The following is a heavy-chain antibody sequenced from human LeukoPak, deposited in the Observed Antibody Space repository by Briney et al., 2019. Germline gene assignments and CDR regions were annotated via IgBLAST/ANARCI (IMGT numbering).Heavy chain of an antibody. CDR1: GGTFSSYA. V-gene: IGHV1-69*04. Sequence: GASVKVSCKASGGTFSSYAISWVRQAPGQGLEWMGRIIPILGIANYAQKFQGRVTITADESTSTAYMELSSLRSEDTAVYYCARGGNYQRGSYYYYYYYMDVWGKGTTVTVSS. CDR2: IIPILGIA. D-gene: IGHD3-16*02. J-gene: IGHJ6*03. CDR3: ARGGNYQRGSYYYYYYYMDV.